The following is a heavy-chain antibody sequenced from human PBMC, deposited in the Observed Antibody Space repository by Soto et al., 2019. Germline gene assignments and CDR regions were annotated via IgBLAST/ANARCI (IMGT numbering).Heavy chain of an antibody. J-gene: IGHJ4*02. CDR3: EGRASGGDWYYYFDS. V-gene: IGHV3-23*01. Sequence: EVQLLESGGGLVQPGGSLRLSCAASGFTFSSYSMSWVRQAPGKGPEWVAAIHGSGNTYYADSVKGHFTISRDNSKTTWCWTVTGLSAGNRAVYFCEGRASGGDWYYYFDSRFQETMITVSS. D-gene: IGHD2-21*02. CDR1: GFTFSSYS. CDR2: IHGSGNT.